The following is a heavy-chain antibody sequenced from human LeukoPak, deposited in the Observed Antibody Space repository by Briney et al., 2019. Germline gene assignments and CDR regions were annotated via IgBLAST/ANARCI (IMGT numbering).Heavy chain of an antibody. J-gene: IGHJ3*02. V-gene: IGHV5-51*01. CDR2: IYPGDSDT. CDR3: ARSHAFDI. Sequence: GESLKISCRVSGYSFTSYWIGWVRQMPGKGLEWMGIIYPGDSDTRYSPSVQGQVTISVDKSINTAYLQWSSLKASDTAIYYCARSHAFDIWGQGTMVTVSS. CDR1: GYSFTSYW.